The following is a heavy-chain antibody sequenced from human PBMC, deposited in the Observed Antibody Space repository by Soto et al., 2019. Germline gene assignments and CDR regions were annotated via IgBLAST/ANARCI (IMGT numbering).Heavy chain of an antibody. V-gene: IGHV4-59*01. CDR3: ERDSTEYYYYYGMDV. CDR2: IYYSGST. CDR1: GGSISSYY. J-gene: IGHJ6*02. Sequence: KSSETLSLTCTVSGGSISSYYWSWIRQPPGKGLEWIGYIYYSGSTNYNPSLKSRVTISVDTSKNQFSLKLSSVTAADTAVYYCERDSTEYYYYYGMDVWGQGTTVTVS. D-gene: IGHD2-2*01.